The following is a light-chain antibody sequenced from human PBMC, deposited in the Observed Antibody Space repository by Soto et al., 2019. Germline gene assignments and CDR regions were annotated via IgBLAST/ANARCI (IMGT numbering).Light chain of an antibody. CDR2: LGS. CDR3: MQPLQIPIT. CDR1: HSLLYGDGKTY. J-gene: IGKJ5*01. V-gene: IGKV2-28*01. Sequence: DVVLTQTPLSLSVTPGQPSSLSCNASHSLLYGDGKTYLYWSLQKPGQSPQLLIYLGSNRAPGVSDRFSGGGSGTHFTLNISRVQAEDVGIYFCMQPLQIPITFGQGTRLEIK.